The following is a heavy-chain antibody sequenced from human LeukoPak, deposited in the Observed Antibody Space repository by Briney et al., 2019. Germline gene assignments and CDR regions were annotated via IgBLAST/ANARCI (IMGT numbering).Heavy chain of an antibody. J-gene: IGHJ4*02. CDR3: ARDRGWRSSGYYLYYFDF. V-gene: IGHV3-9*01. Sequence: GGSLRLSCAASGFTFDDYAMHWVRQAPGKGLEWVSGINWNSGTIGYADSVKGRFTISRDNAKNSLYLQMNSLRAEDTAVYYCARDRGWRSSGYYLYYFDFWGQGTLVTVSS. CDR1: GFTFDDYA. D-gene: IGHD3-22*01. CDR2: INWNSGTI.